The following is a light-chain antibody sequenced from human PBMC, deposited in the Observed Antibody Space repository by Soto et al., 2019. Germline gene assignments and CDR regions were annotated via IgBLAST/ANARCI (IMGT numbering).Light chain of an antibody. J-gene: IGLJ3*02. CDR1: SSNIGSNT. CDR3: TAWDDILHAVL. CDR2: SNS. V-gene: IGLV1-44*01. Sequence: QAVVTQPPSASGTPGQRVTISCSGGSSNIGSNTVNWYQHLPGTAPTLLIYSNSQRPSGVPDRFSGSKSGTSASLAITGLQSDDEADYFCTAWDDILHAVLFGGGTKLPVL.